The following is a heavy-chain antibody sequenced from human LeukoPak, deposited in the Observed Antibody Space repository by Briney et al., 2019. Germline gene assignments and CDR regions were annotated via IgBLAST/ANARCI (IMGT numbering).Heavy chain of an antibody. V-gene: IGHV4-61*01. CDR2: IYYSGST. CDR1: GGSVSSGSYY. D-gene: IGHD2-21*02. Sequence: SETLSLTCTVSGGSVSSGSYYWSWIRQPPGKGLEWIGYIYYSGSTNYNPSLKSRVTISVDTSKNQFSLKLSSVTAADTAVYYCAREVVVTAINYYYYYGMDVWGQGTTVTVSS. CDR3: AREVVVTAINYYYYYGMDV. J-gene: IGHJ6*02.